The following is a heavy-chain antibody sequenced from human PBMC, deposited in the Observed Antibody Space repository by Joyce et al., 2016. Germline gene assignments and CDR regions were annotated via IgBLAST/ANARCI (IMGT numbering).Heavy chain of an antibody. D-gene: IGHD2-15*01. CDR2: IDPRDSYT. V-gene: IGHV5-10-1*03. CDR3: ARQDGP. J-gene: IGHJ5*02. Sequence: EVQLVQSGAEVKKPGGSLRISCQGFDYGFTYFLMNWVRQVPGKGLGWVGRIDPRDSYTEYDPSFQGHVVFSTDNSINTAYLQWSSLKASDTAMYYCARQDGPWGQGTLVTVSS. CDR1: DYGFTYFL.